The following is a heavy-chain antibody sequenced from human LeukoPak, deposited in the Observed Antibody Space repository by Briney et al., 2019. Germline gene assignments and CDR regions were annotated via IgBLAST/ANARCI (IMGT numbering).Heavy chain of an antibody. V-gene: IGHV4-61*02. Sequence: SETLSLTCTVSGGSISSGSYYWSWIRQPAGKGLEWIGRIYTSGSTNYNPSLKSRVTISVDTSKNQFSLKLSSVTAADTAVYYCARGTVVTPRYMDVWGKGTTVTVSS. CDR1: GGSISSGSYY. J-gene: IGHJ6*03. CDR2: IYTSGST. CDR3: ARGTVVTPRYMDV. D-gene: IGHD4-23*01.